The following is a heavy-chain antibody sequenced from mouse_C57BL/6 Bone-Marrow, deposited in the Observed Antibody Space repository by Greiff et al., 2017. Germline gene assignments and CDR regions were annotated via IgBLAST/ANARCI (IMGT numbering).Heavy chain of an antibody. CDR2: IDPENGDT. Sequence: VHVKQSGAELVRPGASVKLFFTASGFHIKDDYMHWVKPRPEQGLEWNGWIDPENGDTEYASKFQGKATITADTSSNTAYLQLSSLTSEDTAVYYCTTVVADAMDYWGQGTSVTVSS. CDR1: GFHIKDDY. D-gene: IGHD1-1*01. V-gene: IGHV14-4*01. CDR3: TTVVADAMDY. J-gene: IGHJ4*01.